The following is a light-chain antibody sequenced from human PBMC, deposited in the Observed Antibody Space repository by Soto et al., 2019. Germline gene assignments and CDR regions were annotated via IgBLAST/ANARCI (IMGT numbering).Light chain of an antibody. V-gene: IGKV3-20*01. CDR3: HYGNSPPWT. CDR2: GAA. J-gene: IGKJ1*01. Sequence: EIVLTQSPGTLSLSPGERATLSCRSSQSIASYSLAWYQQEPGQAPRLLISGAASRAAGIPDRFSGSGSGTDFTLTISRLEPEDFAVYYCHYGNSPPWTFGQGTKV. CDR1: QSIASYS.